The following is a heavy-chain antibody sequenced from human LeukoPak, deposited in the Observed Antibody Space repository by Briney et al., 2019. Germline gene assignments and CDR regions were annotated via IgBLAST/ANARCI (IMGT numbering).Heavy chain of an antibody. V-gene: IGHV4-59*01. CDR2: IYYSGST. CDR1: GGSISSYY. CDR3: ARRMGTAMSRVGALDI. J-gene: IGHJ3*02. Sequence: PSETQSLTCTVSGGSISSYYWSWIRQPPGKGLEWIGYIYYSGSTNYNPSLKSRVTISVDTSKNQFSLKLSSVTAADTAVYYCARRMGTAMSRVGALDIWGQGTMVTVSS. D-gene: IGHD5-18*01.